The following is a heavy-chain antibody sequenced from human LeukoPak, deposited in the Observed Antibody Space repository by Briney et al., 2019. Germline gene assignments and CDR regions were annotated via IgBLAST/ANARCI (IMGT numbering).Heavy chain of an antibody. CDR1: VYTFTGYY. CDR2: INPNSDGT. V-gene: IGHV1-2*02. CDR3: ARGVGSGWYEGDY. Sequence: ASVKVSCKASVYTFTGYYMHWVRQAPGQGLEWMGWINPNSDGTNYAQKFQGRVTMTRDTSISTAYMELSRLRSDDTAVYYCARGVGSGWYEGDYWGQGTLVTVSS. J-gene: IGHJ4*02. D-gene: IGHD6-19*01.